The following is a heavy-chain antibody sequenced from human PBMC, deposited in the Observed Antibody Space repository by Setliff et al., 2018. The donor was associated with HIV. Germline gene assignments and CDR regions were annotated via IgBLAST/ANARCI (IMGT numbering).Heavy chain of an antibody. D-gene: IGHD3-10*01. Sequence: GGSLRLSCAASGFTFSSYPIHWVHQAPGKGLEWVAVVSYDGTKKNYADSVKGRFTISRDNSKNTLYVQMNSLRVKDTAVYYCARDQLAMVRRNGMDVWGQGTTVTVSS. V-gene: IGHV3-30*04. CDR2: VSYDGTKK. CDR3: ARDQLAMVRRNGMDV. J-gene: IGHJ6*02. CDR1: GFTFSSYP.